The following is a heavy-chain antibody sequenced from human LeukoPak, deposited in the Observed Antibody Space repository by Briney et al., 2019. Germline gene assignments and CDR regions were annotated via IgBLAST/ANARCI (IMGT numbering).Heavy chain of an antibody. CDR3: ARDHNWSFDY. V-gene: IGHV3-48*01. Sequence: GGSLRLSCAASGFTFSSYNMNWVRQAPGKGLEWVSYIRSSSSTIYYADSVKGRFTISRDNAKNSLYLQMNSLRAEDTAVYYCARDHNWSFDYWGQGTLVTVSS. CDR1: GFTFSSYN. CDR2: IRSSSSTI. J-gene: IGHJ4*02. D-gene: IGHD1-1*01.